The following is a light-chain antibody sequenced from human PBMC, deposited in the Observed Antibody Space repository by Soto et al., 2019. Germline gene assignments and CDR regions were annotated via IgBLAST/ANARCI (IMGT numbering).Light chain of an antibody. CDR1: SSNIGAGYD. CDR2: GNS. V-gene: IGLV1-40*01. J-gene: IGLJ3*02. Sequence: QSVLTQPPSVSGAPGQRVTISCTGSSSNIGAGYDVHWYQQLPGTAPKLLIYGNSNRPSGVPDRFSGSKSGTSASLAITGLQAEDEADYYCGTWDSSLRAWVFGGGTKLTVL. CDR3: GTWDSSLRAWV.